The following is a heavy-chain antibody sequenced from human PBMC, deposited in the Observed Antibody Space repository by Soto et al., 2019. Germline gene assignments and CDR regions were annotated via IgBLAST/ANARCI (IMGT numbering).Heavy chain of an antibody. CDR3: ARDREGVAVVAAKYYYYGMDV. CDR1: GFTFSSYG. Sequence: QVQLVESGGGVVQPGRSLRLSCAASGFTFSSYGMHWVRQAPGKGLEWVAVIWYDGSNKYYADSVKGRFTISRDNSKNTLYLQMNSLRAEDTAVYYCARDREGVAVVAAKYYYYGMDVWGQGTTVTVSS. CDR2: IWYDGSNK. J-gene: IGHJ6*02. D-gene: IGHD2-15*01. V-gene: IGHV3-33*01.